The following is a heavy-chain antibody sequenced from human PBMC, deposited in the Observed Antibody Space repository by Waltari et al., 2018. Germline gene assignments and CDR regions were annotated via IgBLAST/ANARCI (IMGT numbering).Heavy chain of an antibody. J-gene: IGHJ6*02. CDR2: VMCDDGNT. CDR3: AHSDYRSSWYTMDV. CDR1: GYTFISNG. V-gene: IGHV1-18*01. Sequence: VKLVQSGGEVKKPGASVKVSCKASGYTFISNGISWVRQAPGQGLEWVGWVMCDDGNTKYARKFKGRVSLTADTATNTAYMELTSLTADDTAVYYCAHSDYRSSWYTMDVWGQGTTVSVSS. D-gene: IGHD6-13*01.